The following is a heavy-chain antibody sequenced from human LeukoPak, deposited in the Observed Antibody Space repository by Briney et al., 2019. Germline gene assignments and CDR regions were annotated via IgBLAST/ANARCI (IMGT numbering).Heavy chain of an antibody. Sequence: GGSLRLSCAASGFTFDDYAMHWVRQAPGKGLEWVSGISWNSGSIGYADSVKGRFTISRDNAKNSLYLQMNSLRAEDMALYYCAKVGGSSWEGYFDYWSQGTLVTVSS. CDR1: GFTFDDYA. D-gene: IGHD6-13*01. J-gene: IGHJ4*02. V-gene: IGHV3-9*03. CDR3: AKVGGSSWEGYFDY. CDR2: ISWNSGSI.